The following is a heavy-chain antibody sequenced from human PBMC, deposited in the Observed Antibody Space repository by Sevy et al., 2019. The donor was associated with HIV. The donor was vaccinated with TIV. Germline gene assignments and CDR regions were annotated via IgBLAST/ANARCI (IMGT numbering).Heavy chain of an antibody. Sequence: GGSLRLSCAASGFTFSGSAMHWVRQASGKGLEWVGRIRSKANSYATAYAASVKGRFTISRDDSKNTAYLQMNSLKTEDTAVYYCTRVDGVVITSEYFQHWGPGTLVTVSS. D-gene: IGHD3-3*01. J-gene: IGHJ1*01. V-gene: IGHV3-73*01. CDR1: GFTFSGSA. CDR3: TRVDGVVITSEYFQH. CDR2: IRSKANSYAT.